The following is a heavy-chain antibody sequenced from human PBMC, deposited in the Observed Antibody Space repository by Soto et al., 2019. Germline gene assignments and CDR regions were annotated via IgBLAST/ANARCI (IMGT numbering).Heavy chain of an antibody. CDR3: ARKIHYDILTGYYMSQFDY. D-gene: IGHD3-9*01. V-gene: IGHV1-8*01. CDR2: MNPNSGNT. CDR1: GYTFTSYD. J-gene: IGHJ4*02. Sequence: ASVKVSCKAYGYTFTSYDINWVRQATGQGLEWMGWMNPNSGNTGYAQKFQGRVTMTRNTSISTAFMELSSLRSEDTAVYYCARKIHYDILTGYYMSQFDYWGQGTLVTVSS.